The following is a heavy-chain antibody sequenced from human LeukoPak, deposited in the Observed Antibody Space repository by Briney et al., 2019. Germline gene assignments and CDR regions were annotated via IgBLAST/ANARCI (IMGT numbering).Heavy chain of an antibody. V-gene: IGHV3-7*01. Sequence: GGSLRLSCAASGFKFGDFWMAWVRQTPGKGLEWVADIKEDGSEKYYVDSVKGRFTISRDNNKNSLYLQMNSLRGDDTAVYFCVRDSRPGGAMGLYHNFDHWGLGTLVTVSS. CDR1: GFKFGDFW. J-gene: IGHJ4*02. CDR3: VRDSRPGGAMGLYHNFDH. CDR2: IKEDGSEK. D-gene: IGHD3-16*01.